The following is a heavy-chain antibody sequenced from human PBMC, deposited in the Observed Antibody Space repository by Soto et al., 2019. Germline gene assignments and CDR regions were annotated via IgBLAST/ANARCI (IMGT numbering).Heavy chain of an antibody. D-gene: IGHD3-22*01. Sequence: PGGSLRLSCSASGFTFSSYAIHWVRQAPGKGLEYVSGISSKGDSTSYADSVKGRFTISRDNDKNMVYLQMSSLSPEDTAVYYCAKDVYYDSSGSPDYWGQGTLVTVSS. CDR1: GFTFSSYA. J-gene: IGHJ4*02. V-gene: IGHV3-64D*06. CDR3: AKDVYYDSSGSPDY. CDR2: ISSKGDST.